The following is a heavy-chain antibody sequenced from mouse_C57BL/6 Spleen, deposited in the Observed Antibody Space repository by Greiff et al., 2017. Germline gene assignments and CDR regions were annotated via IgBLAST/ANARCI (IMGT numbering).Heavy chain of an antibody. Sequence: QVQLQQSGAELVRPGASVTLSCKASGYTFTDYEMHWVKQTPVHGLEWIGAIDPETGGTAYNQKFKGKAILTADKSSSTAYMELRSLTSEDSAVYYCTRGGVVPYYFDYWGQGTTLTVSS. J-gene: IGHJ2*01. CDR2: IDPETGGT. D-gene: IGHD1-1*01. CDR1: GYTFTDYE. CDR3: TRGGVVPYYFDY. V-gene: IGHV1-15*01.